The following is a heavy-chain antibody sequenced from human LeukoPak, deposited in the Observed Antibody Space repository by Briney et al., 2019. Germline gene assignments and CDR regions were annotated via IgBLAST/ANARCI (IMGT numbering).Heavy chain of an antibody. CDR2: MNPNSGNT. J-gene: IGHJ5*02. V-gene: IGHV1-8*02. Sequence: ASVKVSCKASGYTFTGYYMHWVRQAPGQGLEWMGWMNPNSGNTGYAQKFQGRVTMTRNTSISTAYMELSRLTSDDTAVYYCARAGGRSWFDPWGQGTLVTVSS. CDR1: GYTFTGYY. CDR3: ARAGGRSWFDP.